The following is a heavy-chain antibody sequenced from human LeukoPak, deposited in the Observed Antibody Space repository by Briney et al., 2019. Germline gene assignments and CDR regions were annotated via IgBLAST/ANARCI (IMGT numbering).Heavy chain of an antibody. D-gene: IGHD3-22*01. CDR1: GFTFSIYE. J-gene: IGHJ4*02. CDR2: ISSGGGTI. V-gene: IGHV3-48*03. Sequence: PGGSLRLSCVVSGFTFSIYEMNWDRKAPGKGLEWVSYISSGGGTIYYADSVKGRFTISRDNAKNSLYLQMNSLRAEDTAVYYCARIRADSSGYYYKYFDFWGQGTLVTVSS. CDR3: ARIRADSSGYYYKYFDF.